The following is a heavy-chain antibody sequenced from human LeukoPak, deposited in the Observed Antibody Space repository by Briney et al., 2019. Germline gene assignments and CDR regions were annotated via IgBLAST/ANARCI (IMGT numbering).Heavy chain of an antibody. V-gene: IGHV3-21*01. CDR2: ISSSSSYI. Sequence: PGGSLRLSCAASGFTFSGYSMNWVRQAPGKGLEWVSSISSSSSYIYYADSVKGRFTISRDNAKNSLYLQMNSLRAEDTAVYYCARVGSMVRGVDYWGQGTLATVSS. CDR1: GFTFSGYS. D-gene: IGHD3-10*01. J-gene: IGHJ4*02. CDR3: ARVGSMVRGVDY.